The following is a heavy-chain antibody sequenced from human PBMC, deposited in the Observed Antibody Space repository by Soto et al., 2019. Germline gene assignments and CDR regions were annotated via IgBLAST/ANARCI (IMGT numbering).Heavy chain of an antibody. D-gene: IGHD6-13*01. V-gene: IGHV1-46*04. J-gene: IGHJ4*02. Sequence: QVQLVQSGAEVKKPGASVKISCKASGYTFTSYYMHWVRQAPGQGLEWLGIINPGGGSTNYAQKLQGRVTMTRETSTSTVYMELSSLRSEDTAAYYCARGVIPAAGTPLGYWAQGTLVTVSS. CDR3: ARGVIPAAGTPLGY. CDR2: INPGGGST. CDR1: GYTFTSYY.